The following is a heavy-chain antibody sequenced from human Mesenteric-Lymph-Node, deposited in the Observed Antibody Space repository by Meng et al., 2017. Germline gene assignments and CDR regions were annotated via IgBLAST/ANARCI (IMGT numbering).Heavy chain of an antibody. CDR2: IYYSGST. J-gene: IGHJ4*02. V-gene: IGHV4-59*12. CDR1: GGSISSYY. D-gene: IGHD6-19*01. Sequence: SETLSLTCTVSGGSISSYYWSWIRQPPGKGLEWIGYIYYSGSTNYNPSLKSRVTISVDTSKNQFSLKLSSVTAADTAVYYCARDCAEYSSGWYSIDYWGQGTLVTVSS. CDR3: ARDCAEYSSGWYSIDY.